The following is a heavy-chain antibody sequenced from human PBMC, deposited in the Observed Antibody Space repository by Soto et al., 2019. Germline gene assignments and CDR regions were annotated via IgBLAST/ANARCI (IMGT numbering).Heavy chain of an antibody. J-gene: IGHJ4*02. CDR3: ARVRGHSYGYADY. CDR1: GFTFSYYS. V-gene: IGHV3-48*02. CDR2: ISGSGSPI. Sequence: EVRLLESGGGLVKPGGSLRLSCATSGFTFSYYSMNWVRQAPGRGLEWVAFISGSGSPIYYADSVQGRFTISRDNAKTSLYLQMNSLTDEDTAVYYCARVRGHSYGYADYWGQGTLVTVSS. D-gene: IGHD5-18*01.